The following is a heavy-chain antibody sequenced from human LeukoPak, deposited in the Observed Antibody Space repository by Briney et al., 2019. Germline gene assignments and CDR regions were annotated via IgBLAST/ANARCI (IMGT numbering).Heavy chain of an antibody. D-gene: IGHD1-26*01. V-gene: IGHV3-11*06. CDR2: ISSSSSYI. J-gene: IGHJ6*03. CDR1: GFTFSDYY. Sequence: GGSLRLSCAASGFTFSDYYMSWIRQAPGKGLEWVSSISSSSSYIYYADSVKGRFTISRDNAKNSLYLQMNSLRAEDTAVYYCARAQSYWLDYYYYYMDVWGKGTTVTVSS. CDR3: ARAQSYWLDYYYYYMDV.